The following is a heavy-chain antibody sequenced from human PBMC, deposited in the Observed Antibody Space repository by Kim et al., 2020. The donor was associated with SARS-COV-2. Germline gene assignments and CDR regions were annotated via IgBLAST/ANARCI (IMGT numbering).Heavy chain of an antibody. Sequence: GGSLRLSCAASGFTFSSYWMHWVRQAPGKGLVWVSRINSDGSSTSYADSVKGRFTISRDNAKNTLYLQMNSLRAEDTAVYYCARAVADKYYYYGMDVWGQGTTVTVSS. J-gene: IGHJ6*02. CDR2: INSDGSST. CDR1: GFTFSSYW. V-gene: IGHV3-74*01. D-gene: IGHD6-19*01. CDR3: ARAVADKYYYYGMDV.